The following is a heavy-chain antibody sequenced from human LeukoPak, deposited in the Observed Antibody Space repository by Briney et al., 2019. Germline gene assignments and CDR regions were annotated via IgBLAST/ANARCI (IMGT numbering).Heavy chain of an antibody. V-gene: IGHV4-59*01. J-gene: IGHJ5*02. CDR3: ARGTLQHNWFDP. CDR1: GGSISSYY. D-gene: IGHD4-11*01. Sequence: SETLSLTCTVSGGSISSYYWSWIRQPPGKGLEWIGYIYCSGSTNYNPSLKSRVTISVDTSKNQFSLKLSSVTAADTAVYYCARGTLQHNWFDPWGQGTLVTVSS. CDR2: IYCSGST.